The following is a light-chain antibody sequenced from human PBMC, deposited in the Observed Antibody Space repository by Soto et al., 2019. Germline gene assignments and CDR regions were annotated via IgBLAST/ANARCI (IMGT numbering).Light chain of an antibody. CDR3: QQYGSSVPVT. Sequence: EIVLTQSPGDLSLSPGEGATLSCRASQSISSYLAWYQQKPGRPPRLLIYGASSRATGIPERFSGSGSGTDFALTISRLEPEDFAVYYCQQYGSSVPVTFGQGTRLENK. CDR2: GAS. V-gene: IGKV3-20*01. CDR1: QSISSY. J-gene: IGKJ5*01.